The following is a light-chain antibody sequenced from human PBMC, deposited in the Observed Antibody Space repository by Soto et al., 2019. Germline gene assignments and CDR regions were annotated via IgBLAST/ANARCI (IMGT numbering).Light chain of an antibody. CDR3: QQYQTYST. CDR2: DAS. CDR1: QSIRSL. V-gene: IGKV1-5*01. Sequence: DIQMTQSPSTLSASVGARVPITCRASQSIRSLLAWYPQKPGKAPKVLIYDASSLGSGVPSRFSGSGSGTEFTLTISGLQPDDFATYFCQQYQTYSTFGQGTRLEIK. J-gene: IGKJ5*01.